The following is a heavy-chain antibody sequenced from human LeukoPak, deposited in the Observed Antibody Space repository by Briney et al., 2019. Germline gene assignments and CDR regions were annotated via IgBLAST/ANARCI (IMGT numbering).Heavy chain of an antibody. J-gene: IGHJ4*02. D-gene: IGHD4-17*01. CDR3: AKPLSAVTPGC. V-gene: IGHV3-23*01. CDR1: GFTFSSYA. CDR2: ISAIGGGT. Sequence: PGGSLRLSCAASGFTFSSYAMSWVRQAPGKGLEWVSSISAIGGGTYYADAVKGRFTISKDNSKITLYLQMNSLRAEDTAVYYCAKPLSAVTPGCWGQGTLVTVSS.